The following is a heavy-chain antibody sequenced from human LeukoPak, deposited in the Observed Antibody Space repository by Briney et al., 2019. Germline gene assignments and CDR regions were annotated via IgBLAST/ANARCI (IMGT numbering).Heavy chain of an antibody. CDR2: IKQDGSVQ. CDR1: GFTFANSW. Sequence: GGSLRLSCAASGFTFANSWMTWVRQAPGKGLEWVASIKQDGSVQHYVDSVRGRFAISRDNAKNALYLQMNSLRDEDTATYYCARNRAAPENWGQGTLVTVSS. CDR3: ARNRAAPEN. V-gene: IGHV3-7*01. J-gene: IGHJ4*02. D-gene: IGHD3-10*01.